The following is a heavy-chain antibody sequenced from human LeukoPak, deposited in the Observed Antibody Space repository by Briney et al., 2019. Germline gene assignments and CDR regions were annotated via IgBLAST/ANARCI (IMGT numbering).Heavy chain of an antibody. J-gene: IGHJ4*02. CDR3: ARDPSNSSGFHPHSDY. CDR1: GYTFTSYG. V-gene: IGHV1-18*01. Sequence: ASVKVSCKASGYTFTSYGISWVRQAPGQGLEWMGWISAYNGDTKYAQKLQGRVTMTTDTSTNTAYMELRSLRSDDTAVYYCARDPSNSSGFHPHSDYWGQGTLVTVSS. D-gene: IGHD3-22*01. CDR2: ISAYNGDT.